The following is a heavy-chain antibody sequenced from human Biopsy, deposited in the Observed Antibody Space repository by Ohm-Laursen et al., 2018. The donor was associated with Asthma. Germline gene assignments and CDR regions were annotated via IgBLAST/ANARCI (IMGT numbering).Heavy chain of an antibody. V-gene: IGHV1-69*01. CDR3: ARCQVGYSSGWSLLLKKIYYSGMDV. Sequence: GSSVKVSCNAPGGTFSNFAVSWVRQAPGRGLEWLGGIMTVFGTTNYAQKFQGRVTITADESTSTAYMEVTSLRSEDTAIYYCARCQVGYSSGWSLLLKKIYYSGMDVWGQGTAVPVSS. CDR2: IMTVFGTT. CDR1: GGTFSNFA. J-gene: IGHJ6*02. D-gene: IGHD6-19*01.